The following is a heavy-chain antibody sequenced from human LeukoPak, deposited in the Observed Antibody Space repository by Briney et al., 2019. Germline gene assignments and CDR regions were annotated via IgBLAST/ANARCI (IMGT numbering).Heavy chain of an antibody. J-gene: IGHJ4*02. CDR1: GGTFSSYA. D-gene: IGHD2-2*01. Sequence: ASVKVSCKASGGTFSSYAISWVRQAPGQGLEWMGGIIPIFGTANYAQKFKGRVTITADESTSTAYMELSSLRSEDTAVYYCARLVEYFSSTSCANVYWGQGTLVTVSS. CDR3: ARLVEYFSSTSCANVY. V-gene: IGHV1-69*01. CDR2: IIPIFGTA.